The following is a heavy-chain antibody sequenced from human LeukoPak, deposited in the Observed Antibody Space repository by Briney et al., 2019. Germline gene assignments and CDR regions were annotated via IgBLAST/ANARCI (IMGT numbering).Heavy chain of an antibody. D-gene: IGHD3-10*01. J-gene: IGHJ6*03. V-gene: IGHV3-20*04. Sequence: GGSLRLSXAASGFTFDDYGMSWVRQAAGKGLEWVSGINWNAANTGYADSVKGRFTISRDNVKNSLYLQMNSLRAEDTALYYSARAPGSSLRGYYYYYMDVWGKGTTVTVSS. CDR3: ARAPGSSLRGYYYYYMDV. CDR1: GFTFDDYG. CDR2: INWNAANT.